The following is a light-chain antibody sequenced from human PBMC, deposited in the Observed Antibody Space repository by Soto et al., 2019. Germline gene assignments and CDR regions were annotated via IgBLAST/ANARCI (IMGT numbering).Light chain of an antibody. J-gene: IGKJ5*01. CDR1: HSVGNN. CDR3: QQYNDWPPIT. V-gene: IGKV3-15*01. CDR2: YAS. Sequence: EIIMTQSPATLSVSPGERATLSCRASHSVGNNLAWYQQKPGQAPRLLIYYASTRATGIPARFSGSGSGTEFTLTLSSLQSEDFALYYCQQYNDWPPITFGQGTRLEVK.